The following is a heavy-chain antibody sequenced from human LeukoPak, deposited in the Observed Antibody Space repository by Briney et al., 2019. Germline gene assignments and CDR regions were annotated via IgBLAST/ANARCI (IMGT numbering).Heavy chain of an antibody. CDR1: GGSISSRFHY. V-gene: IGHV4-39*01. CDR2: ANYSGTS. Sequence: PSETLSLTCTVSGGSISSRFHYWGWIRQPPGKGLEWIATANYSGTSYYNSSLNSRVTISIDTSKNQFSLTLSSLTAADTAIYYCARLSCGGGSCYSGKGNLDYWGQGTLVTVSS. J-gene: IGHJ4*02. CDR3: ARLSCGGGSCYSGKGNLDY. D-gene: IGHD2-15*01.